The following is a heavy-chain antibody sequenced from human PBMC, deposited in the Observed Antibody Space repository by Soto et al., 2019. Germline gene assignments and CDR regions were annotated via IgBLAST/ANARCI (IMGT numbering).Heavy chain of an antibody. D-gene: IGHD3-16*01. CDR3: ARDIDYGPDVFDI. J-gene: IGHJ3*02. CDR1: GDSVSSNSAA. CDR2: TYYRSKWYN. Sequence: SQTLSLTCVISGDSVSSNSAAWNWIRQSPSRGLEWLGRTYYRSKWYNDYAVSVKSRITINPDTSKNQFSLQLNSVTPENTAENYCARDIDYGPDVFDIWGKGTMVTVSS. V-gene: IGHV6-1*01.